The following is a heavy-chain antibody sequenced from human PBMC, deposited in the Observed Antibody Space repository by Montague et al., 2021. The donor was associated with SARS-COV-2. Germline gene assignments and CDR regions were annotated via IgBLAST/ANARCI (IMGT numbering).Heavy chain of an antibody. CDR2: IYSNDEK. D-gene: IGHD3-9*01. J-gene: IGHJ4*02. V-gene: IGHV2-5*01. CDR3: AHLIRYYDIFTGIPFDY. CDR1: GSSLSTPNVG. Sequence: PALVKPTQTLTLTCTFSGSSLSTPNVGVGWIRQPPGTALEWVAVIYSNDEKRYSPSLRNRLTITKDTAKNQVVLSLTYVDPVDTATYYCAHLIRYYDIFTGIPFDYWGQGSQVTVSS.